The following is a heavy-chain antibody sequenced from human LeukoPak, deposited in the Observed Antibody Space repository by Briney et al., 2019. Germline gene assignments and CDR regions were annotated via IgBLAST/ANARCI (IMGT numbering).Heavy chain of an antibody. V-gene: IGHV1-18*01. J-gene: IGHJ6*02. CDR3: ARGDGPTSNYYGSGSSTLYYYYGMDV. Sequence: EASVTVSFKASGYTFTSYGISWVRQAPGQGLEWMGWISAYNGNTNYAQKLQGRVTMTTDTSTSTAYMELRSLRSDDTAVYYCARGDGPTSNYYGSGSSTLYYYYGMDVWGQGTTVTVSS. D-gene: IGHD3-10*01. CDR2: ISAYNGNT. CDR1: GYTFTSYG.